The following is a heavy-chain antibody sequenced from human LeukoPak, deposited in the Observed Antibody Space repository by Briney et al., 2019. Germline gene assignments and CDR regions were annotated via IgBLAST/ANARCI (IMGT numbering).Heavy chain of an antibody. CDR1: GFTFSSYE. CDR2: ISSSGSTI. D-gene: IGHD1-26*01. CDR3: ARDGSGSYYYYYYMDV. J-gene: IGHJ6*03. V-gene: IGHV3-48*03. Sequence: GGSLRLSCAASGFTFSSYEMNWVRQAPGKGLEWVSYISSSGSTIYYADSVKGRFTISRDNAKNSLYLQMNRLRAEDTAVYYCARDGSGSYYYYYYMDVWGKGTTVTISS.